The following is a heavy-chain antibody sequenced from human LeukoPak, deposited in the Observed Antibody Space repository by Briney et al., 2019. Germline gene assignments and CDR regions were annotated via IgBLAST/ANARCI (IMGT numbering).Heavy chain of an antibody. J-gene: IGHJ4*02. CDR1: GYSINSGYY. V-gene: IGHV4-38-2*02. CDR2: IYHSGST. CDR3: ARHPGIAVVDY. D-gene: IGHD6-19*01. Sequence: SETLSLTCTVSGYSINSGYYWGWIRQPPGKGLEWIGSIYHSGSTYYNPSLKSRVTISVDTSKNQFSLKLSSVTAADTAVYYCARHPGIAVVDYWGQGTLVTVSS.